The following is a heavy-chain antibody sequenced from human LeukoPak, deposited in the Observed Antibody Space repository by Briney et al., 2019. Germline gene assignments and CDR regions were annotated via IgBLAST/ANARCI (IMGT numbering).Heavy chain of an antibody. CDR2: TYYRSKWFN. Sequence: SQTLSLTCAISGDSVSSNSVAWHWIRQSPSRGLEWLGRTYYRSKWFNDYVASVKSRIIINPDTSKNQFSLQPNSVTPEDTAVYYCARTKGLKDGIAATDYWGQGTLVTVSS. CDR3: ARTKGLKDGIAATDY. CDR1: GDSVSSNSVA. V-gene: IGHV6-1*01. D-gene: IGHD6-13*01. J-gene: IGHJ4*02.